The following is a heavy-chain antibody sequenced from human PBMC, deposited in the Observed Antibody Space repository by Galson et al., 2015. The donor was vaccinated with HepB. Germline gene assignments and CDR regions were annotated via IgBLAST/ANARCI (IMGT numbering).Heavy chain of an antibody. CDR2: ISDGGGST. J-gene: IGHJ4*02. CDR1: GFTFSSYA. Sequence: SLRLSCAASGFTFSSYAMSWVRQAPGKGLEWVSTISDGGGSTKYADSVKGRFTISRDNSKNTLYLQMNSLRAEDTAVYYCAKRQSSGWPTRSFDQWGQGTLVTVSS. V-gene: IGHV3-23*01. CDR3: AKRQSSGWPTRSFDQ. D-gene: IGHD6-19*01.